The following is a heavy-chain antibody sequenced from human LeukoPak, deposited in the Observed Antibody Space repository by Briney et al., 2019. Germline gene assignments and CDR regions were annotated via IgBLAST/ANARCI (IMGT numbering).Heavy chain of an antibody. Sequence: SETLSLTCAVYGGSFSGYYWSWIRQPPGKGLEWIGEINHSGSTNYNPCLKSRVTISVDTSKNQFSLKLSSVTAADTAVYYCARGRGIFGVVIMRGFYYFDYWGQGTLVTVSS. CDR1: GGSFSGYY. CDR2: INHSGST. V-gene: IGHV4-34*01. D-gene: IGHD3-3*01. J-gene: IGHJ4*02. CDR3: ARGRGIFGVVIMRGFYYFDY.